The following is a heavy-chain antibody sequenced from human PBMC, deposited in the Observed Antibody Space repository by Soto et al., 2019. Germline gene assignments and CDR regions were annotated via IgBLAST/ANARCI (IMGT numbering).Heavy chain of an antibody. D-gene: IGHD1-26*01. V-gene: IGHV3-23*01. CDR2: ISASSGKI. CDR1: GFTSGT. J-gene: IGHJ6*02. CDR3: TQWDGYADV. Sequence: EVLLLESGGGLVQPGGSLRLSCAASGFTSGTTWVRQTPGRGLEWVSGISASSGKIFYAESVGGRFTISKDNSKNTLYLQMDSLRDDDTAIYFCTQWDGYADVWGQGTTVIVSS.